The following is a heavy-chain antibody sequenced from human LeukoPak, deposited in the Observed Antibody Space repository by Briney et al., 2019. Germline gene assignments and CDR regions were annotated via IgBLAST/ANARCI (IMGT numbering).Heavy chain of an antibody. V-gene: IGHV4-34*01. D-gene: IGHD3-10*01. CDR3: ARGSITMVRGVNFDY. J-gene: IGHJ4*02. Sequence: SETLSLTCAVYGGSFSGYYWNWIRQPPGKGLEWIGEINHSGSTSYNPSLKSRVTISVDTSKNQFSLRLSSVTAADTAVYYCARGSITMVRGVNFDYWGQGTLVTVSS. CDR1: GGSFSGYY. CDR2: INHSGST.